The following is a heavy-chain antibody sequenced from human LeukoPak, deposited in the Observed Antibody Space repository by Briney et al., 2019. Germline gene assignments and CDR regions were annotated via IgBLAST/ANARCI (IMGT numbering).Heavy chain of an antibody. Sequence: GGSLRLSCAASGFTLRHFAMNWVRQAPGKGLEWVSSIASDGDTFYAGSVKGRFTISRDNSKNTLYLQMNSLRAEDTAVYYCARDQGYTYGHSFDYWGQGTLVTVSS. CDR3: ARDQGYTYGHSFDY. D-gene: IGHD5-18*01. J-gene: IGHJ4*02. V-gene: IGHV3-53*05. CDR2: IASDGDT. CDR1: GFTLRHFA.